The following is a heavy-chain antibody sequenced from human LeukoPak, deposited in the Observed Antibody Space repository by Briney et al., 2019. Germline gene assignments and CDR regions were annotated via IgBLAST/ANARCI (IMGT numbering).Heavy chain of an antibody. CDR2: INHSGST. CDR1: GGSFSGYY. J-gene: IGHJ4*02. Sequence: SETLSPTCAVYGGSFSGYYWSWIRQAPGKGLEWIGEINHSGSTNYNPSLKSRVTISVDTSKNQFSLKLSSVTAADTAVYYCARGAALSFDYWGQGTLVTVSS. V-gene: IGHV4-34*01. D-gene: IGHD2-15*01. CDR3: ARGAALSFDY.